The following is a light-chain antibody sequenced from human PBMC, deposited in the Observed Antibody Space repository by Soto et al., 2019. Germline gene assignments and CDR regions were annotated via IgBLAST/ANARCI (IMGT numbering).Light chain of an antibody. CDR2: VNSDGTH. Sequence: QLVLTQSPSASASLGASVKLTCTLSSGHSNYDITWHQQQPEKGPRYLMKVNSDGTHNTGDGIPDRFSGSTSGAERYLTISSLQSEDEADYYCQTWDTGIRLFGGGTKVTVL. V-gene: IGLV4-69*01. CDR3: QTWDTGIRL. J-gene: IGLJ3*02. CDR1: SGHSNYD.